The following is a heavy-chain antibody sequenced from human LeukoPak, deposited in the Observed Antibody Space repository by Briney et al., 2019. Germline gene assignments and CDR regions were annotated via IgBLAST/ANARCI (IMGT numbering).Heavy chain of an antibody. V-gene: IGHV4-4*07. Sequence: SETLSLTCTVSGGSISSYYWSWIRQPAGKGLEWIGSIYYSGSTYYNPSLKSRVTISVDTSKNQFSLKLSSVTAADTAVYYCARSPSESAFDIWGQGTMVTVSS. CDR2: IYYSGST. CDR1: GGSISSYY. CDR3: ARSPSESAFDI. J-gene: IGHJ3*02.